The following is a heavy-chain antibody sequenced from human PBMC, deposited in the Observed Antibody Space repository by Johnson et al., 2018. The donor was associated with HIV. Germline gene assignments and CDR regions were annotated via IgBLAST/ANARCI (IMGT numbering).Heavy chain of an antibody. CDR1: GFIFSDYY. V-gene: IGHV3-11*04. CDR3: ARDHGWSRGWLFDAFDI. D-gene: IGHD6-19*01. Sequence: QVQLVESGGGLVKPGGSLRLSCAASGFIFSDYYMSWIRQAPGKGLEWVSYISSSGSTIYYADSVKGRFTFSRDNAKNSLYLQMNSLRPEDTAVYYCARDHGWSRGWLFDAFDIWGQGTMVTVSS. J-gene: IGHJ3*02. CDR2: ISSSGSTI.